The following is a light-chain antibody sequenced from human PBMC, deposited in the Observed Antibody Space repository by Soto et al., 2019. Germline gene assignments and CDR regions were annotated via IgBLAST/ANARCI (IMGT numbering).Light chain of an antibody. V-gene: IGKV3-15*01. J-gene: IGKJ5*01. CDR3: QQYNSWPPSP. CDR2: GAS. Sequence: VLPGEGAPLSYTASQSVRTKWSWYQQKAGQAPRLLIYGASTRSTGIPDRFSGSGCGTEFTLTISSLQSEDVAVYYCQQYNSWPPSPFGQGTRLEIK. CDR1: QSVRTK.